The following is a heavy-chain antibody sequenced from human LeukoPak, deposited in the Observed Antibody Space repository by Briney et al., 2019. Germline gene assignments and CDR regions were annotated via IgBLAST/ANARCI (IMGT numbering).Heavy chain of an antibody. CDR3: ASLSMVTPFDY. D-gene: IGHD4-17*01. CDR1: GFTFSTYW. V-gene: IGHV3-74*01. Sequence: GGSLRLSCAASGFTFSTYWMHWVRHAPGKGLVWVSRINSDGSSTSYAGSVKGRFTITRDNAKNTLYLQMNSLRAEDTAVYFCASLSMVTPFDYWGQGTMVTVSS. CDR2: INSDGSST. J-gene: IGHJ4*02.